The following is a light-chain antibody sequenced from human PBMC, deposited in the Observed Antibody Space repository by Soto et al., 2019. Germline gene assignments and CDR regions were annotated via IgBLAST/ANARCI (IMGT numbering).Light chain of an antibody. Sequence: EIVLTQSPATLSLSPGERATLSCRASQSVSLYLAWSHHKPGQAPRRLIYDASSRATGIPARFSGSGSGTDFTLTISSLEPEDSAVYFCQRDNYWPPYTFGQGTKVQIK. CDR2: DAS. J-gene: IGKJ2*01. CDR3: QRDNYWPPYT. V-gene: IGKV3-11*01. CDR1: QSVSLY.